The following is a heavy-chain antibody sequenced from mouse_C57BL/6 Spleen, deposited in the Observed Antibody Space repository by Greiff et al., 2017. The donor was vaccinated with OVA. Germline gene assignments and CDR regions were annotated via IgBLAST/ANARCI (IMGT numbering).Heavy chain of an antibody. D-gene: IGHD2-3*01. J-gene: IGHJ2*01. V-gene: IGHV1-15*01. CDR1: GYTFTDYE. CDR3: TRKRWLPSYYFDY. CDR2: IDPETGGT. Sequence: VQLQQSGAELVRPGASVTLSCKASGYTFTDYEMHWVKQTPVHGLEWIGAIDPETGGTAYNQKFKGKAILTADKSSSTAYMELRSLTSEDSAVYYCTRKRWLPSYYFDYWGQGTTLTVSS.